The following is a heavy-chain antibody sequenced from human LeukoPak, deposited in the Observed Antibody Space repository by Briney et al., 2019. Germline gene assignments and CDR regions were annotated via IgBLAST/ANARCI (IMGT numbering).Heavy chain of an antibody. D-gene: IGHD4-23*01. CDR1: GGSISSGGDY. CDR3: ARAAWRGSNSRDAFDI. V-gene: IGHV4-31*03. J-gene: IGHJ3*02. Sequence: PSESLSLTCTVSGGSISSGGDYWSWIRQHPGKGLEWIGYISYSGTTYYSPSLQSRITISLDTSKSQFSLELSSVTAADTAVYYCARAAWRGSNSRDAFDIWGLGTVVTVSS. CDR2: ISYSGTT.